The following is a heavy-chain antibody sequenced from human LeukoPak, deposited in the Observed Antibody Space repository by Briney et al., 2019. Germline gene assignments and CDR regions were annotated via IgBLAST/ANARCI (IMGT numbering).Heavy chain of an antibody. V-gene: IGHV3-7*01. CDR2: IKYDGNEK. CDR3: AELGITMIGGV. D-gene: IGHD3-10*02. Sequence: TGGSLRLSCAASGFTFSSYWMSWVRQAPGKGLEWVANIKYDGNEKYYVDSVKGRFTISRDNAKNSLYLQMNSLRAEDTAVYYCAELGITMIGGVWGKGTTVTISS. CDR1: GFTFSSYW. J-gene: IGHJ6*04.